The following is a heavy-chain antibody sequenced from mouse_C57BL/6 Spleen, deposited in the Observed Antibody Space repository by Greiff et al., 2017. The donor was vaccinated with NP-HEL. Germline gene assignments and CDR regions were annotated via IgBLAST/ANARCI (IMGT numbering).Heavy chain of an antibody. J-gene: IGHJ3*01. Sequence: QVQLQQSGAELVRPGTSVKVSCKASGYAFTNYLIEWVKQRPGQGLEWIGVINPGSGGTNYKEKFKGKATLTADKSSSTAYMQLSSLTSEDSAVYRCARSTPWFAYWGEGTLVTVSA. CDR1: GYAFTNYL. V-gene: IGHV1-54*01. CDR2: INPGSGGT. D-gene: IGHD2-14*01. CDR3: ARSTPWFAY.